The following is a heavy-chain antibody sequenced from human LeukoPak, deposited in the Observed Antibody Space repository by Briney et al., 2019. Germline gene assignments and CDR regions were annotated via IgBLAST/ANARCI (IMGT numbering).Heavy chain of an antibody. J-gene: IGHJ4*02. D-gene: IGHD6-6*01. CDR2: IYYSGST. Sequence: SQTLSLTCTVSGGSISSGGYYWSWIRQHPGKGLEWIGYIYYSGSTYYNPSLKSRVTISVDTSKNQFSLKLSSVTAADTAVYYCARSAGIAALMAFDYWGQGTLVTVSS. V-gene: IGHV4-31*03. CDR3: ARSAGIAALMAFDY. CDR1: GGSISSGGYY.